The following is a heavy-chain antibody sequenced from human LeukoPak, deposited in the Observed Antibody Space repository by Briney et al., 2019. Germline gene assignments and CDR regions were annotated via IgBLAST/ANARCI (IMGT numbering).Heavy chain of an antibody. J-gene: IGHJ4*02. CDR3: GTGDPRFDY. V-gene: IGHV3-48*01. Sequence: PGGSLRLSCAASGFSFSTYSMNWVRQAPGKGLQRVSYISSGSSAIYYTDSVKGRFTITRDDAKNSVYLQMNSLRTEDTAVYYCGTGDPRFDYWGQGILVTVSS. CDR2: ISSGSSAI. CDR1: GFSFSTYS. D-gene: IGHD7-27*01.